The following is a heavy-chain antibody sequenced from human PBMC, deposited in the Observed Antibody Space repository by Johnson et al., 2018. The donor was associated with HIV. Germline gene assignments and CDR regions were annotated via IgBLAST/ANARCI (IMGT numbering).Heavy chain of an antibody. CDR2: ISSSGSTI. V-gene: IGHV3-11*04. J-gene: IGHJ3*02. CDR3: ARDRRQQLVPGGAFDI. CDR1: GFTFSDYY. Sequence: QVQVVESGGGLVQPGGSLRLSCAASGFTFSDYYMSWIRQAPGKGLEWVSSISSSGSTIYYADSVKGRFTISRDNAKNSLYLQMNSLRAEDTAVYYCARDRRQQLVPGGAFDIWGQGTMVTVSS. D-gene: IGHD6-13*01.